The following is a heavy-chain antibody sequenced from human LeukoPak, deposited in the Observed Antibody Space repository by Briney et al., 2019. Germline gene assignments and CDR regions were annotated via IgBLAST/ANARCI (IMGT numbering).Heavy chain of an antibody. CDR1: GFTFSDYY. CDR3: ARDSISGSSSDF. V-gene: IGHV3-11*04. D-gene: IGHD1-26*01. J-gene: IGHJ4*02. Sequence: PGGSLRLSCGASGFTFSDYYMSWIRQAPGKGLEWVSYISNSADTIFYADSVKGRFTISRDNAKNSLYLQMSSLRVEDTAVYYCARDSISGSSSDFWGQGTLVTVSS. CDR2: ISNSADTI.